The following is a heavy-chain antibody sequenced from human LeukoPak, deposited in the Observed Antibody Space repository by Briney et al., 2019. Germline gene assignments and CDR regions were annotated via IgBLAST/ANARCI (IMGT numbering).Heavy chain of an antibody. CDR3: ARWKILSPVPAAIDDWFDP. D-gene: IGHD2-2*01. CDR1: GGTFSSYA. V-gene: IGHV1-69*13. Sequence: SVKVSCKASGGTFSSYAISWVRQAPGQGLEWMGGIIPIFGTANYAQKFQGRVTITADESTSTAYMELSSLRSEDTAVYYCARWKILSPVPAAIDDWFDPWGQGTLVTVSS. J-gene: IGHJ5*02. CDR2: IIPIFGTA.